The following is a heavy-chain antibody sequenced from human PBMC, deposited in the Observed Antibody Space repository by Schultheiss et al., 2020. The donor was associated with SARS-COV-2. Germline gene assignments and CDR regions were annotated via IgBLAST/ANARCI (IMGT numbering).Heavy chain of an antibody. CDR2: IYYSGST. V-gene: IGHV4-39*01. J-gene: IGHJ5*02. Sequence: SETLSLTCAVYGGSFSGYYWGWIRQPPGKGLEWIGSIYYSGSTYYNPSLKSRVTISVDTSKNQFSLKLSSVTAADTAVYYCARHYYDSSGYSTNWFDPWGQGTLVTVSS. CDR3: ARHYYDSSGYSTNWFDP. CDR1: GGSFSGYY. D-gene: IGHD3-22*01.